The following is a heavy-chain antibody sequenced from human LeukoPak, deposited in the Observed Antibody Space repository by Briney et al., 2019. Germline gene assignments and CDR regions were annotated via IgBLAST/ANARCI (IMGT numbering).Heavy chain of an antibody. Sequence: SGTLSLTCAVSGGSISSGNWWSWVRQPPGKGLEWIGEIYHSGSTNYNPSLKSRVTISVDKSKNQFSLKLSSVTAADTAVYYCARGGFSGTHPFDYWGQGTLVTVSS. D-gene: IGHD1-26*01. V-gene: IGHV4-4*02. J-gene: IGHJ4*02. CDR1: GGSISSGNW. CDR2: IYHSGST. CDR3: ARGGFSGTHPFDY.